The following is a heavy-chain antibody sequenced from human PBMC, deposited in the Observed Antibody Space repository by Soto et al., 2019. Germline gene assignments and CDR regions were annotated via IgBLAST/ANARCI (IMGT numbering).Heavy chain of an antibody. CDR2: TYFRSKWYN. CDR1: GARVSSNSAT. CDR3: ARDSVSSTSYYYYFGMDV. V-gene: IGHV6-1*01. J-gene: IGHJ6*02. Sequence: SQTLSLTCAISGARVSSNSATWNCIIHSPSRGLEWLGRTYFRSKWYNDYAVSVKSRITINPDTSENQFSLQLNSVTPEDTGMYYCARDSVSSTSYYYYFGMDVWGQGTTVTV. D-gene: IGHD2-2*01.